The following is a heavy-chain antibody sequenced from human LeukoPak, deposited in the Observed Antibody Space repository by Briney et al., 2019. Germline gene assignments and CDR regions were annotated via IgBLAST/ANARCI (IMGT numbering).Heavy chain of an antibody. Sequence: ASVKVSCKASGYTFTSYGISWVRQAPGQGLEWMGWVSAYNGNTNYAQKLQGRVTMTEDTPTDTAYMELSSLRSEDTAVYYCATDSGVGAVVRGGSFDYWGQGTLVTVSS. CDR1: GYTFTSYG. J-gene: IGHJ4*02. CDR3: ATDSGVGAVVRGGSFDY. D-gene: IGHD1-26*01. V-gene: IGHV1-18*01. CDR2: VSAYNGNT.